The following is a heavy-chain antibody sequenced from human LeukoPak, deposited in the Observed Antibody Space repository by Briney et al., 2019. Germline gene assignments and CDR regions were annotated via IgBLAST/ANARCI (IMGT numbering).Heavy chain of an antibody. CDR3: ANVPLGTS. J-gene: IGHJ4*02. CDR2: ISYDGSNK. CDR1: GFTFSDCY. Sequence: GGSLRLSCAASGFTFSDCYMSWVRQAPGKGLEWVAVISYDGSNKYYADSVKGRFTISRDNSKNTLYLQMNSLRAEDTAVYYCANVPLGTSWGQGALVTVSS. V-gene: IGHV3-30*18.